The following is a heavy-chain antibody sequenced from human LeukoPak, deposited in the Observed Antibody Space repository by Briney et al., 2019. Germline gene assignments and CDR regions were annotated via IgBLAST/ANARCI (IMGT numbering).Heavy chain of an antibody. V-gene: IGHV4-59*04. Sequence: SETLSLTCTVSGGSISSYYWSWIRQPPGKGLEWIGSIYHSGSTYYNPSLKSRVTISVDTSKNQFSLKLSSVTAADTAVYYCAGGNSAYWYFDLWGRGTLVTVSS. CDR2: IYHSGST. J-gene: IGHJ2*01. CDR1: GGSISSYY. CDR3: AGGNSAYWYFDL. D-gene: IGHD4-23*01.